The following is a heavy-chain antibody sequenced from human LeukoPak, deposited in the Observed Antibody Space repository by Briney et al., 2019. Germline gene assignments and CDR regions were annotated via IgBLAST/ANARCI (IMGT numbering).Heavy chain of an antibody. CDR1: GFTFSRYW. J-gene: IGHJ4*02. Sequence: GGSLRLSCAASGFTFSRYWMHWVRQAPGKGLVWVSRMNEDGTRKDYADSVKGRFTIFRDNDKNILYLQMNRLGPDDTAVYFCASDSGGIDDYWGRVTLVTLSS. D-gene: IGHD6-25*01. CDR2: MNEDGTRK. V-gene: IGHV3-74*01. CDR3: ASDSGGIDDY.